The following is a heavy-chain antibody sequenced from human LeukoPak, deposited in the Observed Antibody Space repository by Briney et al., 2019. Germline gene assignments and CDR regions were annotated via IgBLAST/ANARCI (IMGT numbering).Heavy chain of an antibody. D-gene: IGHD2-15*01. V-gene: IGHV4-34*01. CDR2: INHSGST. Sequence: SETLSLTCAVYGGSFSGYYWSWIRQPPGKGLEWIGEINHSGSTNYNPSLKSRVTISVDTSKNQFSLKLSSVTAADTAVYYCARALRYCSGGSCSHQYYFDYWGQGTLVTVPS. J-gene: IGHJ4*02. CDR3: ARALRYCSGGSCSHQYYFDY. CDR1: GGSFSGYY.